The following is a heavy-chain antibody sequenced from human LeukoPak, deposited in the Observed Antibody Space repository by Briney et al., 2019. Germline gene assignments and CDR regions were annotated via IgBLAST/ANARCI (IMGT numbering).Heavy chain of an antibody. CDR2: ISSSSSYI. D-gene: IGHD2-2*01. Sequence: GGSLRLSCAASGFTFRSYSMNWVRQAPGKGLEWVSSISSSSSYIYYADSVKGRFTISRDNAKNSLYLQMNSLRAEDTAVYYCARRYCSSTSCYNFDYGGQGTLVTVSS. CDR3: ARRYCSSTSCYNFDY. V-gene: IGHV3-21*01. J-gene: IGHJ4*02. CDR1: GFTFRSYS.